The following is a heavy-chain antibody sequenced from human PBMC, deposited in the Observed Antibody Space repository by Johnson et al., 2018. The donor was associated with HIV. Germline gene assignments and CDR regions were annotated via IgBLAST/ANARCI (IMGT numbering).Heavy chain of an antibody. CDR2: IRFDGSDE. D-gene: IGHD3-10*01. CDR3: TKVWGFYYGQYHDAFDI. V-gene: IGHV3-30*02. Sequence: QVQLVESGGGVVQPGGSLRLSCAASGFIFNTFGMHWVRQAPGKGLEWVAFIRFDGSDEYYSNSVKGRFTISRDNSKNTLYLQMNSLRPEDTAVYYCTKVWGFYYGQYHDAFDIWGQGTMVTVSS. J-gene: IGHJ3*02. CDR1: GFIFNTFG.